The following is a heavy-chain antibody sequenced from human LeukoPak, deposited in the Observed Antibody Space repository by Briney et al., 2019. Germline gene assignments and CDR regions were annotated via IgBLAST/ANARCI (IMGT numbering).Heavy chain of an antibody. CDR3: ARDFGELWFGEARHKGHNDY. V-gene: IGHV4-4*07. Sequence: PSETLSLTCTVSGGSISSYYWSWIRQPAGKGLEWIGRFYTSGSTKYNPSLKSRVTMSEDTSKNQFSLNLSSVTAADTAVYYCARDFGELWFGEARHKGHNDYWGQGTLVAVSS. CDR1: GGSISSYY. J-gene: IGHJ4*02. CDR2: FYTSGST. D-gene: IGHD3-10*01.